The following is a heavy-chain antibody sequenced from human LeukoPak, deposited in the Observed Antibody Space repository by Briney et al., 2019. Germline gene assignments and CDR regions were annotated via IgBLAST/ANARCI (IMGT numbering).Heavy chain of an antibody. Sequence: SETLSLTCTVSGGSISSSTYYWGWIRQPPGKGLEWIGSIYYSGVTYYNPSLKSRVTISVDTSKNQFSLKLSSVTAADTAVYYCARDGIYGETADYWGQGTLVTVSS. CDR1: GGSISSSTYY. V-gene: IGHV4-39*02. CDR3: ARDGIYGETADY. D-gene: IGHD4-17*01. CDR2: IYYSGVT. J-gene: IGHJ4*02.